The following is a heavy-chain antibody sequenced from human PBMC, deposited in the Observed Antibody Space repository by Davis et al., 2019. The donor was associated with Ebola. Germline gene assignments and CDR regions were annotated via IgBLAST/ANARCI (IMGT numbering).Heavy chain of an antibody. Sequence: PSETLSLTCTVSGGSISSSSYYWGWIRQPPGKGLEWIGSIYYSGSTYYNPSLKSRVTISVDTSKNQFSLKLSSVTAADTAVYYCASLRGGQGGWFDPWGQGTLVTVSS. D-gene: IGHD3-16*01. CDR3: ASLRGGQGGWFDP. V-gene: IGHV4-39*01. CDR2: IYYSGST. J-gene: IGHJ5*02. CDR1: GGSISSSSYY.